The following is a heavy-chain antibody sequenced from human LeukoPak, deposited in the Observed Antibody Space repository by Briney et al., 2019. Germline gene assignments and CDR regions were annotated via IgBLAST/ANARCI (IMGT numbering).Heavy chain of an antibody. Sequence: PSETLSLTCTVSGGSLSSYYWSWIRQPPGKGLEWIGDIYYSGSTNYSTNYNPSLKSRVTMSVDTSKKQFSLKLSSVTAADTAVYYCARVRGSSGSYEYYHYMDVWGKGTTVTISS. D-gene: IGHD1-26*01. J-gene: IGHJ6*03. CDR3: ARVRGSSGSYEYYHYMDV. CDR2: IYYSGSTNYST. CDR1: GGSLSSYY. V-gene: IGHV4-59*12.